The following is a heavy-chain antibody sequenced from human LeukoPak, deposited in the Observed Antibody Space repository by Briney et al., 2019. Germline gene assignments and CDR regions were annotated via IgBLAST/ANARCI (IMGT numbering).Heavy chain of an antibody. J-gene: IGHJ4*02. Sequence: XAXXGFNFXSYSMNWVRQAPGKGLEWVSSISFSGPYIYYAASVKGRFTISRDNAKKSLFLQLNSAKVEDTGVYYCXXXGXXXXXSXXYXXYWGQGTLVTVSS. CDR2: ISFSGPYI. V-gene: IGHV3-21*01. CDR1: GFNFXSYS. CDR3: XXXGXXXXXSXXYXXY. D-gene: IGHD3-10*01.